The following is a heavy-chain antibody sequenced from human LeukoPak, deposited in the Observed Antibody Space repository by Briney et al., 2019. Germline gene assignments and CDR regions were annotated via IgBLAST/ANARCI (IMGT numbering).Heavy chain of an antibody. CDR2: VRYDGSDK. CDR3: ARALSSAGGSYYFDS. Sequence: GGSLRLSCIASGFALSHHGMHWVRQPPGKGLEWVAFVRYDGSDKYYADSVKGRFTVSRDNSNNALDLQMNTLTVEDTAVYYCARALSSAGGSYYFDSWGQGTLVTVSS. V-gene: IGHV3-30*02. J-gene: IGHJ4*02. D-gene: IGHD4-23*01. CDR1: GFALSHHG.